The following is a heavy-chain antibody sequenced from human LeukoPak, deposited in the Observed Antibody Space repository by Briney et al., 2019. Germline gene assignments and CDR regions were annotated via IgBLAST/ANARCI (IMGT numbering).Heavy chain of an antibody. J-gene: IGHJ6*02. CDR1: GYTFTSYD. CDR3: ARDRHGSGTYNYYGMDV. V-gene: IGHV1-46*01. Sequence: ASVKVSCKASGYTFTSYDINWVRQAPGQGLEGMGIINPSGGRTTYAQKFQGRVTITRDTSTSTAYMEVSSLRSEDTAVYYCARDRHGSGTYNYYGMDVWGQGTTVTVSS. CDR2: INPSGGRT. D-gene: IGHD3-10*01.